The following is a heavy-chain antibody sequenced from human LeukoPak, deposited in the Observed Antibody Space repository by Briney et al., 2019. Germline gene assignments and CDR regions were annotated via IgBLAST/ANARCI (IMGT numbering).Heavy chain of an antibody. CDR2: IYSSGNT. Sequence: SETLSLTCTVSGGSISNYFWSWIRQPPGKGLEWIAYIYSSGNTNYNPSLRGRVTISVDTSKNQFSLKLSSVTAADTAVYYCASRAGGQWLVLWYFDLWGRGTLVTVSS. J-gene: IGHJ2*01. CDR3: ASRAGGQWLVLWYFDL. D-gene: IGHD6-19*01. CDR1: GGSISNYF. V-gene: IGHV4-59*12.